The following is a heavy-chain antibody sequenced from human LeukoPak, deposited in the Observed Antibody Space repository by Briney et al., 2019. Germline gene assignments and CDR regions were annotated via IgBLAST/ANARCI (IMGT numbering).Heavy chain of an antibody. CDR1: GFTFSSYG. V-gene: IGHV3-30*18. CDR2: ISYDGSNK. J-gene: IGHJ4*02. CDR3: AKDALHYYGSGSYDY. Sequence: PGRSLRLSCAASGFTFSSYGMHWVRQAPGKGLEWVAVISYDGSNKYYADSVKGRSTISRDNSKNTLYLQMNSLRAEDTAVYYCAKDALHYYGSGSYDYWGQGTLVTVSS. D-gene: IGHD3-10*01.